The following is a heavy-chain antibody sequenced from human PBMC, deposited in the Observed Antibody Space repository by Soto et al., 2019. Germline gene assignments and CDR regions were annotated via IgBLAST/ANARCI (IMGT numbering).Heavy chain of an antibody. CDR2: ISNDGTSP. Sequence: EVHLVESGGGLVQPGGSLRLSCAASGFNFNTYGIHWVRQDPGKGLVWVSRISNDGTSPTYADSVKGRFTISRDNAKNTLYLQMNSLRAEDTASYYWAKGGRFHMDVWGNGTTVTVSS. D-gene: IGHD3-16*01. V-gene: IGHV3-74*01. CDR1: GFNFNTYG. J-gene: IGHJ6*03. CDR3: AKGGRFHMDV.